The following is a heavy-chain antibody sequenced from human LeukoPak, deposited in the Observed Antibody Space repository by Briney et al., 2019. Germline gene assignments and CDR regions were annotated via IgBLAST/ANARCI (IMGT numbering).Heavy chain of an antibody. V-gene: IGHV3-21*01. CDR3: ARGGYSSGWYPISSYFDY. Sequence: GSLRPSCAASGFTFSSYSMNWVRQAPGKGPEWVSSISSSSSYIYYADSVKGRFTISRDNAKNSLYLQMNSLRAEDTAVYSCARGGYSSGWYPISSYFDYWGQGTLVTVSS. CDR1: GFTFSSYS. D-gene: IGHD6-19*01. J-gene: IGHJ4*02. CDR2: ISSSSSYI.